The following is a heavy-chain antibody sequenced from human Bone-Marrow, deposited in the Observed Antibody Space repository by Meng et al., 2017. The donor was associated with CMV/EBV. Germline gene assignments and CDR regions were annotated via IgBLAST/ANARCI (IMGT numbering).Heavy chain of an antibody. J-gene: IGHJ4*02. CDR2: MNPNSGNT. CDR3: ARGASCSSTSCYTMVYFDY. Sequence: ASVKVSCKASGYTFTGYYMHWVRQATGQGLEWMGWMNPNSGNTGYAQKFQGRVTMTRNTSISTAYMELSRLRSDDTAVYYCARGASCSSTSCYTMVYFDYWGQGKRVTVSS. CDR1: GYTFTGYY. V-gene: IGHV1-8*02. D-gene: IGHD2-2*02.